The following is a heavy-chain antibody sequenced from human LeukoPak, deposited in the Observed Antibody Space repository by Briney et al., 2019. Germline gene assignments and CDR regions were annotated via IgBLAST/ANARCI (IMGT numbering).Heavy chain of an antibody. CDR2: IYYSGST. D-gene: IGHD2-2*01. J-gene: IGHJ5*02. Sequence: PSETLSLTCTVSGGSISSSSYYWGWIRQPPGKGLEWIGSIYYSGSTYYNPSLKSRVTISVDTSQNQFSLKLSSVTAADTAVYYCARDPVPAASHGWFDPWGQGTLVTVSS. CDR3: ARDPVPAASHGWFDP. CDR1: GGSISSSSYY. V-gene: IGHV4-39*07.